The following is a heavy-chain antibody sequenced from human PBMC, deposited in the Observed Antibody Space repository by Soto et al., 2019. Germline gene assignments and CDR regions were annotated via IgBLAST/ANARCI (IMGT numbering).Heavy chain of an antibody. D-gene: IGHD2-15*01. CDR2: INSDGSST. Sequence: EVQLVESGGGLVQPGGSLRLSCAASGFTFSSHWMHWVRQAPGKGLVWVSRINSDGSSTNYADSVKGRFTISRDNAKNTLYLQMNSLRAEDTAVYYCARDQDIGVGIAATDAFDFWGQGTMVTVSS. CDR3: ARDQDIGVGIAATDAFDF. J-gene: IGHJ3*01. CDR1: GFTFSSHW. V-gene: IGHV3-74*01.